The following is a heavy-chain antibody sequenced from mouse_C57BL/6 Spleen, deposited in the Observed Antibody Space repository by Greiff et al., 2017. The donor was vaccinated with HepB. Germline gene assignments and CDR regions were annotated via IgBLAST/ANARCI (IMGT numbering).Heavy chain of an antibody. V-gene: IGHV1S81*02. CDR2: TNPTNGRT. CDR3: ARIKKIVATYFDD. J-gene: IGHJ2*01. D-gene: IGHD1-1*01. CDR1: GYTFTSYW. Sequence: QVQLQQPGAELVKAGASVKMSCKASGYTFTSYWMHWVKQRLGQGLEWFAETNPTNGRTYYNEKFKSKATLTLDKSSSTAYMLLSGPTFEDSAVYYCARIKKIVATYFDDWGQGTTLTVSS.